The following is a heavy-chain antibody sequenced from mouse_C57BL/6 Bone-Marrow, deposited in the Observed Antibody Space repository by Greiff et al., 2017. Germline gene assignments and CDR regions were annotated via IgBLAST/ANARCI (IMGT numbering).Heavy chain of an antibody. Sequence: VQLQQSGPELVKPGASVKMSCKASGYTFTDYNMHWVKQSPGKSLEWIGYINPNNGGTSYNQKFKGKATLTVNKSSSTAYMELRSLTSEDSAVYYCARSPLLREAMDYWGQGTSVTVSS. V-gene: IGHV1-22*01. J-gene: IGHJ4*01. CDR3: ARSPLLREAMDY. CDR1: GYTFTDYN. D-gene: IGHD1-1*01. CDR2: INPNNGGT.